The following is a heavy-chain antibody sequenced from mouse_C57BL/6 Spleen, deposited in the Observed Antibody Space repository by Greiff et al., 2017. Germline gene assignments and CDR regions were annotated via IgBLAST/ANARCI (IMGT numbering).Heavy chain of an antibody. D-gene: IGHD2-4*01. CDR2: IHPNSGST. Sequence: VQLQQPGAELVKPGASVKLSCKASGYTFTSYWMHWVKQRPGQGLEWIGMIHPNSGSTNYNEKFKSKATLTVDKSSSTAYMQLSSLTSEDSAVYYGARDYEKAWFAYWGQGTLVTVSA. CDR3: ARDYEKAWFAY. V-gene: IGHV1-64*01. J-gene: IGHJ3*01. CDR1: GYTFTSYW.